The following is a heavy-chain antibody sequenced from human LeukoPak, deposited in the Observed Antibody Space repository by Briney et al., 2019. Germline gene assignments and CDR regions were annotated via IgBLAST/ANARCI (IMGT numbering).Heavy chain of an antibody. V-gene: IGHV3-15*01. D-gene: IGHD3-16*02. CDR2: IKSKTHGGTT. CDR1: GFTFSNAW. CDR3: TTFMITFGGVIADHDAFDI. Sequence: PGGSLRLSSAASGFTFSNAWMSWVRQAPGKGLGWVGRIKSKTHGGTTDYAAPVKGRFTISRDDSKNTLYLQMNSLKTEDTAVYYCTTFMITFGGVIADHDAFDIWGQGTMVTVSS. J-gene: IGHJ3*02.